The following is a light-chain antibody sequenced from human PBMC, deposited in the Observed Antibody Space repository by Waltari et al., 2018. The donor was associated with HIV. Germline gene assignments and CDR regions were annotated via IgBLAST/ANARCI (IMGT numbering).Light chain of an antibody. Sequence: SYDLTQALSVSVALGQTARITCGGDNIGTKNVHWYQQKPGQAPLLVIYRNNNRPSGTPERVSGSNSGNTATLTISRAQAGDEADYYCQVWDSSTVVFGTGTKVTVL. J-gene: IGLJ1*01. CDR2: RNN. V-gene: IGLV3-9*01. CDR3: QVWDSSTVV. CDR1: NIGTKN.